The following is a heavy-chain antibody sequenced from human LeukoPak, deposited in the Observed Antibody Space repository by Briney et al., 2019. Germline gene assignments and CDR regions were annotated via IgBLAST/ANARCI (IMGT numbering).Heavy chain of an antibody. D-gene: IGHD2-2*01. V-gene: IGHV3-21*01. CDR2: ISSGSTYI. CDR1: GFTFSDYS. CDR3: ARLFCSRTSCSARSYYYYGMDV. J-gene: IGHJ6*02. Sequence: SGGSLRLSCVASGFTFSDYSMNWVRQAPGKGLEWVSSISSGSTYICYADSLKGRFTISRDNAKNSLFLEMNSLRAEDTAVYYCARLFCSRTSCSARSYYYYGMDVWGQGTTVTVSS.